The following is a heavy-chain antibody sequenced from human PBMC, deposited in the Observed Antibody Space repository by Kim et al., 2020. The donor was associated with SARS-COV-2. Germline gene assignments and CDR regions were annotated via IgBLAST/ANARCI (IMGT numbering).Heavy chain of an antibody. CDR3: TKHVTSRGTTFDAYCDY. Sequence: GGSLRLSCVVSGFPFHDYGLHWVRQTPGKGLEWVSGISWNSDMIGYADSVKGRFTISRDNAKNSLFLQLTRLRAEDTALYYCTKHVTSRGTTFDAYCDYWGQGTLVTVSS. D-gene: IGHD3-16*01. CDR1: GFPFHDYG. J-gene: IGHJ4*02. CDR2: ISWNSDMI. V-gene: IGHV3-9*01.